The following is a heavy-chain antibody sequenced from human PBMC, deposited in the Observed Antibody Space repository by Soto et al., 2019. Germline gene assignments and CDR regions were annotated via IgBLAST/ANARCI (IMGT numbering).Heavy chain of an antibody. V-gene: IGHV3-15*01. CDR2: IKNKRTT. Sequence: EVHLVESGGGLVKPGGSLRLSCAASGLPFSKAWMSWVRQAPGKGLEWVGRIKNKRTTDYAAPVRDRFTISRDDSKNMVYLQMDSLKTVYTAVYYCTTDEADNGNAGDFDYVGQGTLVAVSS. CDR1: GLPFSKAW. CDR3: TTDEADNGNAGDFDY. J-gene: IGHJ4*02. D-gene: IGHD1-1*01.